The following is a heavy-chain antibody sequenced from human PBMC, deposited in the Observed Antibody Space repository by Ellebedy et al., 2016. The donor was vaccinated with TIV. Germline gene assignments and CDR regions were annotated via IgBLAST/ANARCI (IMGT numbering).Heavy chain of an antibody. CDR3: ARDMLYSGSPLGFDI. D-gene: IGHD1-26*01. CDR1: GYTFTGYY. V-gene: IGHV1-2*02. Sequence: AASVKVSCKASGYTFTGYYMHWVRQAPGQGLEWMGWINPNSGGTNYAQKFQGRVTMTRDTSISTAYMELSRLRSEDTAVYYCARDMLYSGSPLGFDIWGQGTMVTVSS. CDR2: INPNSGGT. J-gene: IGHJ3*02.